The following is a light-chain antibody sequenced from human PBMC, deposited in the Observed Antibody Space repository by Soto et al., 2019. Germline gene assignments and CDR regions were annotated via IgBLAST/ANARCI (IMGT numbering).Light chain of an antibody. CDR1: SSNIGSNT. V-gene: IGLV1-44*01. J-gene: IGLJ2*01. CDR3: AAWDDSLSGVV. CDR2: SNS. Sequence: QSVLTQPPSASGTPGQRVTISCSGRSSNIGSNTVNWYQQLPGTAPKLLMYSNSQRPSGVPDRFSGSSSGTSASLAISGLQSEDEADYYCAAWDDSLSGVVFGGGTKLTVL.